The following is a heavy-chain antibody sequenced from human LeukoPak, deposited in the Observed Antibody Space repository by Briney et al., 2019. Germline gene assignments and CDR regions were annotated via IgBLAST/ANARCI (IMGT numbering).Heavy chain of an antibody. CDR2: IKQDGSEK. CDR3: ARVGRDIAVAGYFDY. CDR1: GFTFSSYW. J-gene: IGHJ4*02. D-gene: IGHD6-19*01. Sequence: PGGSLRLSCAASGFTFSSYWMSWVRQAPGKGLEWVANIKQDGSEKYYVDSVKGRFTISRDNAKNSLYLQMNSLRAEDTAVYYCARVGRDIAVAGYFDYWGQGTLVTVSS. V-gene: IGHV3-7*01.